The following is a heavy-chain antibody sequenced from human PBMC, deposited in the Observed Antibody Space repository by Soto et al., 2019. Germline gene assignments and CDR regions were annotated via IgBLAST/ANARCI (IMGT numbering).Heavy chain of an antibody. CDR3: AKNKERELPRIIDY. D-gene: IGHD1-7*01. J-gene: IGHJ4*02. V-gene: IGHV3-23*01. CDR1: GFTFGNFA. CDR2: MSSASSTT. Sequence: EVQVIESGGGLVQPGGSLRLSCATSGFTFGNFAMSWVRQAPGRGLEWVSGMSSASSTTYYGDSVKGRFTISRDTSKNTPYLQMNSLRAEDTAVYYCAKNKERELPRIIDYWGQGTLVTVSS.